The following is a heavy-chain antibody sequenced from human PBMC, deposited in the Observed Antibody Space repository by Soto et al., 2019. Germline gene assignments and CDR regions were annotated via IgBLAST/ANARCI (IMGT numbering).Heavy chain of an antibody. CDR3: AIAPRYGMDV. CDR2: INSDGSSA. V-gene: IGHV3-74*01. J-gene: IGHJ6*02. Sequence: GSLRLSCAASGFTVSSYWMHWVRQAPGNGLVWLSRINSDGSSATYADSVKGRFTISRDKAKSTLYLQMNSLRAEDTAMYYCAIAPRYGMDVWGQGITVTVSS. CDR1: GFTVSSYW.